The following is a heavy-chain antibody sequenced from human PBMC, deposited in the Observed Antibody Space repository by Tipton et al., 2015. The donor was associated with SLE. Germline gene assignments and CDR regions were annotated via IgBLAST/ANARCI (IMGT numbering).Heavy chain of an antibody. CDR3: ARDVGGARDY. J-gene: IGHJ4*02. D-gene: IGHD5-12*01. V-gene: IGHV3-30*04. CDR1: GFTFSSYA. CDR2: ISYDGSNK. Sequence: RSLRLSCAASGFTFSSYAMHWVRQAPGKGLEWVAVISYDGSNKYYADSVKGRFTISRDNSKNTLYLQMNSLRAEDTAVYYCARDVGGARDYWGQGTLVTVSS.